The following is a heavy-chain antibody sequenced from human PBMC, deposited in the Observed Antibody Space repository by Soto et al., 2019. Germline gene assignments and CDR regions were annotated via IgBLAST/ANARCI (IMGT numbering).Heavy chain of an antibody. CDR3: AAARSRYYYYGMDV. J-gene: IGHJ6*02. Sequence: SVKVSCKASGFTFTSSAVQWVRQARGQRLEWIGWIVVGSGNTNYAQKFQERVTITRDMSTSTAYMEPSSLRSEDTAVYYCAAARSRYYYYGMDVWGQGTTVTVSS. V-gene: IGHV1-58*01. CDR1: GFTFTSSA. D-gene: IGHD3-10*01. CDR2: IVVGSGNT.